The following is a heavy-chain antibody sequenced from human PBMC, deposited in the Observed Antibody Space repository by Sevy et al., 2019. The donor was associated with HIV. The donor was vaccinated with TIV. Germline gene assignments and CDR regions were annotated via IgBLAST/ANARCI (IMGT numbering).Heavy chain of an antibody. V-gene: IGHV3-15*07. J-gene: IGHJ6*02. CDR2: IKSKIDGGTI. D-gene: IGHD3-10*01. Sequence: GGSLRLSCAASGFTFSNAWMNWVRQAPGKGLEWVGRIKSKIDGGTIEYAAPVKGRFTISRDDSKNTLYLQMNSLKTEDTAVYYCTTSRSYFYGMDVWGQGTTVTVSS. CDR3: TTSRSYFYGMDV. CDR1: GFTFSNAW.